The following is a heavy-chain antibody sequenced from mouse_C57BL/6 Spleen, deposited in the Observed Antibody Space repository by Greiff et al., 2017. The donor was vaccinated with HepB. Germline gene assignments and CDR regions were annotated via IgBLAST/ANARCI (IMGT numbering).Heavy chain of an antibody. CDR2: ISGGGGNT. J-gene: IGHJ2*01. Sequence: EVKVVESGGGLVKPGGSLKLSCAASGFTFSSYTMSWVRQTPEKRLEWVATISGGGGNTYYPDSVKGRFTISRDNAKNTLYLQMSSLRSEDTALYYCARQGGRDFDYWGQGTTLTVSS. CDR1: GFTFSSYT. V-gene: IGHV5-9*01. CDR3: ARQGGRDFDY. D-gene: IGHD3-3*01.